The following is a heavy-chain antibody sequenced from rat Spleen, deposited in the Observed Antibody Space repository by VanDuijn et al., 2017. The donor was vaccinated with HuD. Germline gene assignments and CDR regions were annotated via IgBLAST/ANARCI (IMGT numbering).Heavy chain of an antibody. CDR1: GFTFSDYY. D-gene: IGHD1-4*01. V-gene: IGHV5-22*01. CDR3: ARHTRVFWFAY. CDR2: ISYEGSST. Sequence: EVQLVESGGGLVQPGRSLKLSCAASGFTFSDYYMAWVRQAPKKGLEWVASISYEGSSTNYGDSVKGRFTISRDNAKSTLYLQMNSLRSEDTATYYCARHTRVFWFAYWGQGVMVTVSS. J-gene: IGHJ2*01.